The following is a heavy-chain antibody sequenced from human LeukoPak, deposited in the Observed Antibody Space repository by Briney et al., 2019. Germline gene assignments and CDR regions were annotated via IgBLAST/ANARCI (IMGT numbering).Heavy chain of an antibody. CDR1: GFTFSNYG. CDR3: AELGITMIGGV. D-gene: IGHD3-10*02. J-gene: IGHJ6*04. Sequence: PGGSLRLSCAASGFTFSNYGMHWVRQAPGKGLEWVAFIRYGGSNKYYADSVKGRFTISRDNSKNTLYLQMNSLRAEDTAVYYCAELGITMIGGVWGKGTTVTISS. V-gene: IGHV3-30*02. CDR2: IRYGGSNK.